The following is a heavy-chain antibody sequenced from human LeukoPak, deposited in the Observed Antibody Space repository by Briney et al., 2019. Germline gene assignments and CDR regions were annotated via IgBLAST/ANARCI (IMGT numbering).Heavy chain of an antibody. CDR3: ARGSFYYYDSSGYYFGDYFDY. V-gene: IGHV3-11*06. CDR2: ISSSSSYT. D-gene: IGHD3-22*01. CDR1: GFTFSDYY. J-gene: IGHJ4*02. Sequence: GGSLRLSCAASGFTFSDYYMSWIRQAPGKGLEWVSYISSSSSYTNYADSVKGRFTISRDNAKSSLYLQMNSLRAEDTAVYYCARGSFYYYDSSGYYFGDYFDYWGQGTLVTVSS.